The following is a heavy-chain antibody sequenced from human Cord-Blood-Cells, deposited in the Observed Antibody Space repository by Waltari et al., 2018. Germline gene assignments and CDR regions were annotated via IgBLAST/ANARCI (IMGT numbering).Heavy chain of an antibody. CDR2: INAGNGNT. CDR1: GYTFTSYA. Sequence: QVQLVQSGAEVKKPGASVKVSCKASGYTFTSYAMHWVRQAPGQRLEWMGWINAGNGNTKYSQKFQGRITSTRDTSASTAYMELSSLRSEDTAVYYCARDSWEPTHYGMDVWGQGTTVTVSS. V-gene: IGHV1-3*01. D-gene: IGHD1-26*01. CDR3: ARDSWEPTHYGMDV. J-gene: IGHJ6*02.